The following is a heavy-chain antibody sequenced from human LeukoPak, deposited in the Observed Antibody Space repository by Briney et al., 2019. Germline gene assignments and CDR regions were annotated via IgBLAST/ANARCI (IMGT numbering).Heavy chain of an antibody. CDR1: GFTVSSNY. CDR3: AREGGGDYGDYLRY. J-gene: IGHJ4*02. V-gene: IGHV3-53*01. CDR2: IYSGGDT. Sequence: PGGSLRLSCAASGFTVSSNYMSWVRQAPGKGLEWVSVIYSGGDTYSADSVKGRFTISRDNSKNTVYLQMNSLRAEDTAVYYCAREGGGDYGDYLRYWGQGTLVTVSS. D-gene: IGHD4-17*01.